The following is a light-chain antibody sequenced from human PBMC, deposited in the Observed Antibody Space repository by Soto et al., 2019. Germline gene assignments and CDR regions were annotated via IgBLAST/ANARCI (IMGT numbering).Light chain of an antibody. J-gene: IGLJ2*01. Sequence: QSVLTQPASVSGSPGQSITISCTGTSSDVGGYNYVSWYQQHPGKAPKLMIYDVSNRPSGVSNRFSGSKAGNTASLTISGPQAEDEAEYYCSSYTSSSTLVFGGGTKLTVL. CDR1: SSDVGGYNY. CDR2: DVS. V-gene: IGLV2-14*01. CDR3: SSYTSSSTLV.